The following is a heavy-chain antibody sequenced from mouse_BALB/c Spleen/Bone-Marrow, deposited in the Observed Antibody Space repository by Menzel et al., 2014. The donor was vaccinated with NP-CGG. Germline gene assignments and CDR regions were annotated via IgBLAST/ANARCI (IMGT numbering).Heavy chain of an antibody. Sequence: VQLQQSGAELVKPGASVKLSCTASGFNIKDTYMHWVKQRPEQGLEWIGRIDPANGNSKYDPKFQGKATITADTSSNTAYLQLSSLTSEAAAVFYCARSPHYFGSEDYAMDYWGQGTSVTVSS. CDR3: ARSPHYFGSEDYAMDY. V-gene: IGHV14-3*02. D-gene: IGHD1-2*01. CDR2: IDPANGNS. CDR1: GFNIKDTY. J-gene: IGHJ4*01.